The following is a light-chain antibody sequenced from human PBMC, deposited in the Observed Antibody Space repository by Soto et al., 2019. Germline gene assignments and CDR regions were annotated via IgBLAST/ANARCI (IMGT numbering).Light chain of an antibody. V-gene: IGKV3-11*01. CDR2: GAS. CDR3: QQRSIWPPWT. Sequence: EFVLTPSPATLPLSPGERATLPCRASPCVSNYLAWYQHKPGQAPRLLIYGASIRATGVPARFSGSGSGTDFSLTISSLEPEDFAMYYCQQRSIWPPWTFGQGTKVDIK. J-gene: IGKJ1*01. CDR1: PCVSNY.